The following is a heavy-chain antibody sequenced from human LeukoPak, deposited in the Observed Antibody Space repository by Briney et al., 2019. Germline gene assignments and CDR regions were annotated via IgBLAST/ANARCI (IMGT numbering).Heavy chain of an antibody. D-gene: IGHD3-3*01. CDR2: ISAYNGNT. J-gene: IGHJ6*02. CDR3: ARDPFYDFWGGYNGMDV. Sequence: ASVKVSCKASGYTFTSYGISWVRQAPGQGLEWMGWISAYNGNTNYAQKLQGRVTMTTDTSTSTAYMELRSLRSDDTAVYYCARDPFYDFWGGYNGMDVWGQGTTVTVSS. V-gene: IGHV1-18*01. CDR1: GYTFTSYG.